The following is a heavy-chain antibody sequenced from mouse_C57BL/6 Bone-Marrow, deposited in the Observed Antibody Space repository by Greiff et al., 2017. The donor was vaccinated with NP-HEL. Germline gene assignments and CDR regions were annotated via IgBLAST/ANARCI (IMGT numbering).Heavy chain of an antibody. J-gene: IGHJ1*03. CDR1: GYSITSGYY. D-gene: IGHD1-1*01. CDR2: ISYDGSN. CDR3: ARGRYYYGSSHWYFDV. V-gene: IGHV3-6*01. Sequence: VQLKESGPGLVKPSQSLSLTCSVTGYSITSGYYWNWIRQFPGNKLEWMGYISYDGSNNYNPSLKNRISITRDTSKNQFFLKLNSVTTEDTATYYCARGRYYYGSSHWYFDVWGTGTTVTVSS.